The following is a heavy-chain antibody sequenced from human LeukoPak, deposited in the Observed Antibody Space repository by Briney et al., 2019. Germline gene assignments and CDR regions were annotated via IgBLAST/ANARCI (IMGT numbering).Heavy chain of an antibody. Sequence: ASVKVSCKASGYTFTSYGISWVRQAPGQGPEWMGWMSAYNGNTNYAQKLQGRVTMTTDTSTSTAYMELRGLRSEDTAVYYCAKGAGFSSSWYLGWFAPWGQGTLVTVSS. CDR3: AKGAGFSSSWYLGWFAP. CDR2: MSAYNGNT. CDR1: GYTFTSYG. V-gene: IGHV1-18*01. D-gene: IGHD6-13*01. J-gene: IGHJ5*02.